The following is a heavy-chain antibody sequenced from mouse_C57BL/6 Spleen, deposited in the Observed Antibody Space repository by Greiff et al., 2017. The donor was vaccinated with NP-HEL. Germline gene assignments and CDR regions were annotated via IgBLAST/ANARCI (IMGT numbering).Heavy chain of an antibody. CDR2: IYPGSGST. J-gene: IGHJ2*01. CDR3: ARGAYYSNSGLDY. D-gene: IGHD2-5*01. Sequence: QVQLKQPGAELVKPGASVKMSCKASGYTFTSYWITWVKQRPGQGLEWIGDIYPGSGSTNYNEKFKSKATLTVDTSSSTAYMQLSSLTSEDSAVYYCARGAYYSNSGLDYWGQGTTLTVSS. CDR1: GYTFTSYW. V-gene: IGHV1-55*01.